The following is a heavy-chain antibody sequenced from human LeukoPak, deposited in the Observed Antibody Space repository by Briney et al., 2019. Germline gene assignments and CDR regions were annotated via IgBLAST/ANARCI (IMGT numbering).Heavy chain of an antibody. D-gene: IGHD4-17*01. CDR1: GFSFSSYW. J-gene: IGHJ4*02. V-gene: IGHV3-7*01. CDR2: IKQDGSEK. Sequence: GGSLRLSCGASGFSFSSYWMTWVRQAPGKGLEWVANIKQDGSEKYYGDSVKGRFTISRDNAKNTLYLQMSSLTAEDTAVYYCTKDHTGPQDFWGQGTLVTVSS. CDR3: TKDHTGPQDF.